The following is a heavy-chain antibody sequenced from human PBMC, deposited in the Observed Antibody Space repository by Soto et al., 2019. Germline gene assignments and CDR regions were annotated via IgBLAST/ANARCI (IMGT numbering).Heavy chain of an antibody. CDR1: GYTFTSYD. Sequence: ASAKVTCKASGYTFTSYDINWVRQATGQGLEWMGWMNPNRGTAGYAQKFQGRLSLTRNTSITTAYMELSSLTSDDTAVYYCATLGERFVEYFSHDAFDFWGQGTMVTVSS. CDR3: ATLGERFVEYFSHDAFDF. D-gene: IGHD3-16*01. J-gene: IGHJ3*01. CDR2: MNPNRGTA. V-gene: IGHV1-8*01.